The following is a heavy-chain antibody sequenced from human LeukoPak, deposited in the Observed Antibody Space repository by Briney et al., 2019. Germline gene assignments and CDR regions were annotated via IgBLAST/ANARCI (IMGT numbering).Heavy chain of an antibody. J-gene: IGHJ3*02. CDR1: GFSFSSYA. CDR2: ISKGGDST. V-gene: IGHV3-23*01. D-gene: IGHD6-19*01. Sequence: GGSLRLSCAASGFSFSSYAMSWVRQAPGKGLEWVSAISKGGDSTFYADSVKGRFTISRDNSQNTLYVQMNSLRAEDTAVYYCAKDQGYSSAWYSRDGFDMWGQGTMVTVSS. CDR3: AKDQGYSSAWYSRDGFDM.